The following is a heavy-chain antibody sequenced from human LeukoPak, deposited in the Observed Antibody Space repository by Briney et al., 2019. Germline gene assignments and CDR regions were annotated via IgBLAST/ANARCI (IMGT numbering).Heavy chain of an antibody. Sequence: GGSLRLSCVASGFTFSSYWMHWVRQAPGKGLVWVSRINSDGSSTSYADSVKGRFTISRDNAKNTLYLQMNSLRAEDTAVYYCLYSSSWYEFDYWGQGTLVTVSS. CDR1: GFTFSSYW. D-gene: IGHD6-13*01. CDR2: INSDGSST. CDR3: LYSSSWYEFDY. J-gene: IGHJ4*02. V-gene: IGHV3-74*01.